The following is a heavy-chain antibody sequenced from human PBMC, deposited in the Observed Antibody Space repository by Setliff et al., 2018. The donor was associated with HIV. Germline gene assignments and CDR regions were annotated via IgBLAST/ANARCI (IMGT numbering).Heavy chain of an antibody. Sequence: SETLSLTCTVSDGSFSSDYWTWIRQTPGKGLEWIGNVYYNWATYYNPSLKNRVTISVDTSKNQFSLRLTSVTAADTAVYYCAREPDYWGQGILVTVSS. V-gene: IGHV4-59*12. CDR3: AREPDY. J-gene: IGHJ4*02. CDR1: DGSFSSDY. CDR2: VYYNWAT.